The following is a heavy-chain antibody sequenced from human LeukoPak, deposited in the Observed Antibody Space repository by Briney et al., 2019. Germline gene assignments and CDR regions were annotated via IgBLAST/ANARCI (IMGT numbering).Heavy chain of an antibody. J-gene: IGHJ3*02. Sequence: NSSETLSLTCAVYGGSFSGYYWSWIRQPPGKGLEWIGEINHSGSTNYNPSLKSRVTISVDTSKNQFSLKLSSVTAADTAVYYCARKTSYDFWSGYHDAFDIWGQGTMVTVSS. CDR3: ARKTSYDFWSGYHDAFDI. CDR2: INHSGST. V-gene: IGHV4-34*01. CDR1: GGSFSGYY. D-gene: IGHD3-3*01.